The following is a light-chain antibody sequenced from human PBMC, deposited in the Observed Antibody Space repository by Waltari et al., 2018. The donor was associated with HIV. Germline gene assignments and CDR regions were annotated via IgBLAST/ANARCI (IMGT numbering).Light chain of an antibody. V-gene: IGKV3-15*01. CDR2: GAA. CDR3: QQYNIRPRGNT. CDR1: QGVGRN. J-gene: IGKJ2*01. Sequence: DIVMTQSPAILSVSPGERVTLSCRASQGVGRNFAGSQQKVGQSPRLLIYGAATRAAEIPVRFSGSGSGTDFTLTIDSLQSEDFATYYCQQYNIRPRGNTFGQGTKLQIK.